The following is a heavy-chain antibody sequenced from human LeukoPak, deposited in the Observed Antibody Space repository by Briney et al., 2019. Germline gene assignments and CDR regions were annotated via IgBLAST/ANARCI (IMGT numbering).Heavy chain of an antibody. V-gene: IGHV1-2*02. CDR3: ASTNYDFWNYYGMDV. CDR1: GYTFTGYY. CDR2: INPNSGGT. Sequence: ASVKVSRKASGYTFTGYYMHWVRQAPGQGLEWMGWINPNSGGTNYAQKFQGRVTMTRDTSISTAYMELSRLRSDDTAVYYCASTNYDFWNYYGMDVWGQGTTVTVSS. J-gene: IGHJ6*02. D-gene: IGHD3-3*01.